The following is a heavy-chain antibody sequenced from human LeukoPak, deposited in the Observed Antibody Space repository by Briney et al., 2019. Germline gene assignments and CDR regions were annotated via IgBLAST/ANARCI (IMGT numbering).Heavy chain of an antibody. D-gene: IGHD3-22*01. CDR1: GGSFSGYY. CDR3: ARRYTTYYYDSSAAFDI. V-gene: IGHV4-59*01. Sequence: SETLSLTCAVYGGSFSGYYWSWIRQPPGKGLEWIGYIYYSGSTNYNPSLKSRVTISVDTSKNQFSLKLSSVTAADTAVYYCARRYTTYYYDSSAAFDIWGQGTMVTVSS. J-gene: IGHJ3*02. CDR2: IYYSGST.